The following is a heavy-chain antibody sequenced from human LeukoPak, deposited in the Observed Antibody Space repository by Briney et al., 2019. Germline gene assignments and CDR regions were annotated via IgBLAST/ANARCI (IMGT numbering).Heavy chain of an antibody. CDR1: GFTVSSNY. CDR2: IYSGGST. Sequence: QSGGSLRLSCAASGFTVSSNYMSWVRQAPGKGLEWVSIIYSGGSTFYADSVKGRFTISRDNAKNSLYLQMNSLRAEDTALYYCAKDIRADITGGFDPWGQGTLVTVSS. CDR3: AKDIRADITGGFDP. J-gene: IGHJ5*02. V-gene: IGHV3-53*05. D-gene: IGHD7-27*01.